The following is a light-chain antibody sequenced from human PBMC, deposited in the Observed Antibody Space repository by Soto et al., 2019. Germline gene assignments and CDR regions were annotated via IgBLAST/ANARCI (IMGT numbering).Light chain of an antibody. CDR1: SSDVGGYNC. J-gene: IGLJ1*01. Sequence: QSALTQPASVSGSPGQSITISCTGTSSDVGGYNCVSWYQQHPGKAPKLMIYDVSNRPSGVSNRFSGSKSGNTASLTISGLQAEDEADYYCSSYTSSSTDVFGTGTKLTVL. CDR2: DVS. CDR3: SSYTSSSTDV. V-gene: IGLV2-14*01.